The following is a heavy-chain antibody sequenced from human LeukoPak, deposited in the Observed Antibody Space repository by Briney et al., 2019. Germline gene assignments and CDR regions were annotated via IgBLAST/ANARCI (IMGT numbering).Heavy chain of an antibody. V-gene: IGHV3-64*01. CDR3: ARGPGWLQWEYYFDY. CDR2: ISGNGGST. CDR1: GFTFSSYA. D-gene: IGHD5-24*01. Sequence: PGGSLRLSCAASGFTFSSYAMSWVRQAPGKGLEWVSAISGNGGSTYYANSVKGRFTISRDNSKNTLYLQMGSLRAEDMAVYYCARGPGWLQWEYYFDYWGQGTLVTVSS. J-gene: IGHJ4*02.